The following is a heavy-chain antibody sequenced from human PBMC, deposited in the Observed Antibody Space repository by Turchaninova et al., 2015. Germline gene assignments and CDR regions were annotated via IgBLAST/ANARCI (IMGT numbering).Heavy chain of an antibody. CDR1: WFSISNARMG. Sequence: QVTLTESGPVLVKPPETLTLTCTAAWFSISNARMGVSWIRQPPGKALEWLEHIFSNDEKSYSTSLKSRLTISKDTSKSQVVLTMTNMDPVDTATYYCARIKDFWSGYPLVDYWGQGTLVTVSS. CDR2: IFSNDEK. J-gene: IGHJ4*02. V-gene: IGHV2-26*01. D-gene: IGHD3-3*01. CDR3: ARIKDFWSGYPLVDY.